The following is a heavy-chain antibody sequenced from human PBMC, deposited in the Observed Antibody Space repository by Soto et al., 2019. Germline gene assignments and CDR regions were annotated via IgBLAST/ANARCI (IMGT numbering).Heavy chain of an antibody. V-gene: IGHV3-23*01. CDR2: ISGSGGST. Sequence: GGSLRLSCAASGFTFSSYAMSWVRQAPGKGLEWVSAISGSGGSTYYADSVKGRFTISRDNSKNTLYLHMNSLRAEDTAVYYCASYCSSTSCSYYYYYYYMDVWGKGTTVTVSS. D-gene: IGHD2-2*01. J-gene: IGHJ6*03. CDR1: GFTFSSYA. CDR3: ASYCSSTSCSYYYYYYYMDV.